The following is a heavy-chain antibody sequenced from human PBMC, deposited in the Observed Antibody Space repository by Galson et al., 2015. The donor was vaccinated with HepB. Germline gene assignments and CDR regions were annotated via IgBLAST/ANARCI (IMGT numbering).Heavy chain of an antibody. V-gene: IGHV5-10-1*01. Sequence: QSGAEVKKPGESLRISCKGSGYSFTSYWISWVRQVPGKGLEWMGTIDPSDSYINYSPSFQGHVTISADKSTSTAYLQWSSLEASDTAIYYCARHGIVVRGVIQPWGQGTLVTVSS. CDR1: GYSFTSYW. CDR3: ARHGIVVRGVIQP. CDR2: IDPSDSYI. D-gene: IGHD3-10*01. J-gene: IGHJ5*02.